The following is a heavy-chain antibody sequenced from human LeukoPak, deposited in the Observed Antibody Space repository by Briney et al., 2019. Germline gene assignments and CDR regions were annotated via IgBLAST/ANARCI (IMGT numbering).Heavy chain of an antibody. D-gene: IGHD6-19*01. CDR1: GYSFTSYW. CDR2: IDPRDSYT. V-gene: IGHV5-10-1*01. J-gene: IGHJ5*02. CDR3: ARGYASGWYGHNWFDP. Sequence: GESLRISCKGSGYSFTSYWISWVRQMPGKGLEWMGRIDPRDSYTSYSPPFQGHVTFSADKAINTAYLQWTSLKASDTAIYFCARGYASGWYGHNWFDPWGQGTLVIVSS.